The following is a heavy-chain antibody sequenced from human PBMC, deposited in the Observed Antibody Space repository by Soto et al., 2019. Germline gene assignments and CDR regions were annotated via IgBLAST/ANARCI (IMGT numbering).Heavy chain of an antibody. Sequence: EVQLLESGGGLVQPGGSLRLSCAASGFTFSSYAMSWVRQAPGKGLEWVSAISGSGGSTYYADSVKGRFNISRDNSKNTLYLQMNSLKAEDTAVYYCAKLFHYRIVSNDASDIWCQRTMVTVSS. CDR3: AKLFHYRIVSNDASDI. V-gene: IGHV3-23*01. CDR2: ISGSGGST. CDR1: GFTFSSYA. D-gene: IGHD2-15*01. J-gene: IGHJ3*02.